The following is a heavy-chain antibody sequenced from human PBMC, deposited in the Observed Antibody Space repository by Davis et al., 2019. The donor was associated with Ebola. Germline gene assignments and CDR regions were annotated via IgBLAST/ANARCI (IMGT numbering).Heavy chain of an antibody. CDR1: GYTFTSYA. J-gene: IGHJ6*03. V-gene: IGHV1-3*01. CDR3: ARDLGMVYYYYMDV. D-gene: IGHD7-27*01. CDR2: INAGNGNT. Sequence: AASVKVSCKASGYTFTSYAMHWVRQAPGQRLEWMGWINAGNGNTKYSQKFQGRVTITRDTSASTAYMELRSLRSDDTAVYYCARDLGMVYYYYMDVWGKGTTVTVSS.